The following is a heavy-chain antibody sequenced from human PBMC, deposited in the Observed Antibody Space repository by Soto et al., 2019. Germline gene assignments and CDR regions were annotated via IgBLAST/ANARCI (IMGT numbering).Heavy chain of an antibody. CDR3: ASVAKLPHHYGMDV. CDR2: IIPIFGTA. CDR1: GGTFSSYA. J-gene: IGHJ6*02. Sequence: VQLVQSGAEVKKPGSSVKVSCKASGGTFSSYAISWVRQAPGQGLEWMGGIIPIFGTANYAQKFQGGVTITADESTPTAYLELSSLTSEDTAMYYCASVAKLPHHYGMDVWGQGTTVTVSS. V-gene: IGHV1-69*01.